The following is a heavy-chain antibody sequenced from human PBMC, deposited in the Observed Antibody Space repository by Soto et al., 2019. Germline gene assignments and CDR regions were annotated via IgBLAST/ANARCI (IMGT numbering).Heavy chain of an antibody. V-gene: IGHV1-3*01. J-gene: IGHJ2*01. CDR2: INAGNGNT. CDR1: GYTFTNYG. Sequence: ASVKVSCKASGYTFTNYGIHWVRQAPGQRLEWMGWINAGNGNTKYSQNFQGRVTITRDTSATTAYMELSSLRSEDTAVFYCARCGYRSGGYQWYLDLWGRGTLVTVSS. CDR3: ARCGYRSGGYQWYLDL. D-gene: IGHD6-19*01.